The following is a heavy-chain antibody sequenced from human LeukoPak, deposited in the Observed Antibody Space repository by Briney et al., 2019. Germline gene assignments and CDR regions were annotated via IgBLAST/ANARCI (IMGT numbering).Heavy chain of an antibody. V-gene: IGHV1-2*02. CDR3: ARDGASVYDFWSGSTYYYYMDV. J-gene: IGHJ6*03. Sequence: ASVKVSCKASGYTFTGYYMHWARQAPGQGLEWMGWINPNSGGTNYAQKFQGRVTMTRDTSISTAYMELSRLRSDDTAVYYCARDGASVYDFWSGSTYYYYMDVWGKGTTVTVSS. CDR1: GYTFTGYY. D-gene: IGHD3-3*01. CDR2: INPNSGGT.